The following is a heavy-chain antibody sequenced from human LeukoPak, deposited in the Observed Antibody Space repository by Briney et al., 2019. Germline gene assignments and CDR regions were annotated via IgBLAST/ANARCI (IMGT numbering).Heavy chain of an antibody. CDR2: INPNSGNT. Sequence: ASVKVSCKASGYTFTGYYMHWVRQAPGQGLEWMGRINPNSGNTGYAQKFQGRVTITRNTSISTAYMELSSLRSDDTAMYYCATGEAFTGSFDFWGQGTVVAVSS. CDR1: GYTFTGYY. J-gene: IGHJ4*02. V-gene: IGHV1-8*03. D-gene: IGHD3-10*01. CDR3: ATGEAFTGSFDF.